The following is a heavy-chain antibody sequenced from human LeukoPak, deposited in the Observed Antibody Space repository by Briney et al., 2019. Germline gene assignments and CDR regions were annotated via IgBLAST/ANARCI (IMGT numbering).Heavy chain of an antibody. D-gene: IGHD3-10*01. CDR1: GFTFSSYA. J-gene: IGHJ4*02. CDR2: ISGSGGST. CDR3: ARQRSVLLWFGEGDFDY. V-gene: IGHV3-23*01. Sequence: PGGSLRLSCAASGFTFSSYAMSWVRQAPGKGLEWVSAISGSGGSTYYADSVKGRFTISRDNSKNTLYLQMNSLRAEDTAVYYCARQRSVLLWFGEGDFDYWGQETLVTVSS.